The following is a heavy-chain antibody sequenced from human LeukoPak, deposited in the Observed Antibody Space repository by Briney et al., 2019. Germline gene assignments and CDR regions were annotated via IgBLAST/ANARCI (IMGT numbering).Heavy chain of an antibody. CDR3: ARDFVLLWFGNSDDEFDI. V-gene: IGHV1-18*01. Sequence: GASVKVSCKASGYTFTSYGISWVRQAPGQGLEWMGWISAYNGNTNYAQKLQGRVTMTTDTSTSTAYMELRSLRSDDTAVYYCARDFVLLWFGNSDDEFDIWGQGTMVTVSS. CDR2: ISAYNGNT. D-gene: IGHD3-10*01. CDR1: GYTFTSYG. J-gene: IGHJ3*02.